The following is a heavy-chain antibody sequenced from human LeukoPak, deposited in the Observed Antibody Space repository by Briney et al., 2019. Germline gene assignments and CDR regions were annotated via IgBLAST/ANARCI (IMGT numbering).Heavy chain of an antibody. D-gene: IGHD3-10*01. V-gene: IGHV4-59*01. CDR2: IFYSGST. CDR1: GGSISSYY. Sequence: SETLSLTCTVSGGSISSYYWSWIRQPPGKGLEWIGYIFYSGSTNYNPSLKSRVTISVDTSKNQFSLKPSSVTAADTAVYYCARDYYGSGRFDYWGQGTLVSASS. J-gene: IGHJ4*02. CDR3: ARDYYGSGRFDY.